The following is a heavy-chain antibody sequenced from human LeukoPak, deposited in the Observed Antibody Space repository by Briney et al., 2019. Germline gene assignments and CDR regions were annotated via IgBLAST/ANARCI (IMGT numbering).Heavy chain of an antibody. V-gene: IGHV4-4*07. CDR2: IYTSGST. Sequence: SETLSLTCTVSGGSISSYYWSWIRQPAGKGLEWIGRIYTSGSTNYNPSLKSRVTMSVDTSKNQFSLKLSSVTAADTAVYYCARVNYYGSGSYYNFDYWGQGTLVTVSS. CDR1: GGSISSYY. J-gene: IGHJ4*02. CDR3: ARVNYYGSGSYYNFDY. D-gene: IGHD3-10*01.